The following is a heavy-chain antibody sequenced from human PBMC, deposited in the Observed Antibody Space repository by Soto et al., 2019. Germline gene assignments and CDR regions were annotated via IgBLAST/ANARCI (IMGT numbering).Heavy chain of an antibody. D-gene: IGHD5-12*01. CDR3: ARERGEATIIDY. Sequence: ASVKVSCKASGYTFTSYGISWVRQAPGQGLEWMGVINPSGGSTSYAQKFQGRVTMTRDTSTSTVYMELSSLRSEDTAVYYCARERGEATIIDYWGQGTLVTVSS. CDR2: INPSGGST. J-gene: IGHJ4*02. V-gene: IGHV1-46*01. CDR1: GYTFTSYG.